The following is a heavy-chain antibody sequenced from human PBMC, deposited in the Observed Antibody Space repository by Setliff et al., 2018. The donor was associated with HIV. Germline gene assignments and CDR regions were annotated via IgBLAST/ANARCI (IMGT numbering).Heavy chain of an antibody. Sequence: KAGGSLRLSCAASGFTFSAYAMTWVRQAPGKGLEWVSATTSNGRTTDYAESVKGRFIISRDNAKNSLYLQMNTLRAEDTAVYYCAREWNGGYDYWGQGTLVTVSS. CDR2: TTSNGRTT. J-gene: IGHJ4*02. CDR3: AREWNGGYDY. CDR1: GFTFSAYA. V-gene: IGHV3-21*06. D-gene: IGHD2-8*01.